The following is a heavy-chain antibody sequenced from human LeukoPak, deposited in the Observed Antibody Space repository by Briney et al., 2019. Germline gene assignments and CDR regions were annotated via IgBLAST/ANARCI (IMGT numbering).Heavy chain of an antibody. J-gene: IGHJ4*02. CDR2: ISGSGGST. CDR3: AKDSHYYDSSGYPSPDH. CDR1: GFTFSSYA. Sequence: GGSLRLSCAASGFTFSSYAMSWVRQAPGKGLEWVSAISGSGGSTYYADSVKGRFTISRDNSKNTLYLQMNSLRAEDTAVYYCAKDSHYYDSSGYPSPDHWGQGTLVTVSS. D-gene: IGHD3-22*01. V-gene: IGHV3-23*01.